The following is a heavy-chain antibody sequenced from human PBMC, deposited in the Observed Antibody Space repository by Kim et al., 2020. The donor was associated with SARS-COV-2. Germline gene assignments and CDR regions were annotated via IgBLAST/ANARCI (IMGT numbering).Heavy chain of an antibody. J-gene: IGHJ4*02. CDR2: ISGSGSET. CDR1: GFIFNTYA. Sequence: GGSLRLSCAASGFIFNTYAMSWVRQAPGKGLEWVSDISGSGSETNYADSVKGRFTVSRDNSKNMLFLQMNSLRAEDTAVYYCAKGPNSWIYFDNWGQGTLVTVSS. D-gene: IGHD5-12*01. CDR3: AKGPNSWIYFDN. V-gene: IGHV3-23*01.